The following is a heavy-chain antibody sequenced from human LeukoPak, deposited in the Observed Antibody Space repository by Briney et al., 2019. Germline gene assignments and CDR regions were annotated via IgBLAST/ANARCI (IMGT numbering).Heavy chain of an antibody. J-gene: IGHJ4*02. CDR3: ARCSMVRGVMGPFDY. CDR2: IIPIFGTA. V-gene: IGHV1-69*13. Sequence: VASVKVSCKASGGTFSSYAISWVRQAPGQGLEWMGGIIPIFGTANYAQKFQGRVTITADESTSTAYMELSSLRSEDTAVYYCARCSMVRGVMGPFDYWGQGTLVTVSS. CDR1: GGTFSSYA. D-gene: IGHD3-10*01.